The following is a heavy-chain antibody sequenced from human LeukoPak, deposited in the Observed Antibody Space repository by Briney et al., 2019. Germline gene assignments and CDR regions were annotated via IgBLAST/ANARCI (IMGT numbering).Heavy chain of an antibody. CDR1: GGSFSGYY. V-gene: IGHV4-34*01. CDR3: ASLGIRRYYYYYMDI. J-gene: IGHJ6*03. Sequence: PSETLSLTCAVYGGSFSGYYWSWIRQPPGKGLEWIGEINHSGSTNYNPSLKSRVTISVDTSKNQFSLKLSSVTAADTAVYYCASLGIRRYYYYYMDIWGKGTTVTVSS. D-gene: IGHD7-27*01. CDR2: INHSGST.